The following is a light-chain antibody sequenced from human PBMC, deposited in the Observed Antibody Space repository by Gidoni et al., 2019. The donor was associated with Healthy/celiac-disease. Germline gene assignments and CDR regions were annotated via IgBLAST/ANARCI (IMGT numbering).Light chain of an antibody. V-gene: IGKV1-39*01. CDR3: QQSYRTPRS. CDR2: AAS. J-gene: IGKJ2*01. CDR1: QSISSH. Sequence: DIQMTHSPSSLSASVGDRVTITCRASQSISSHLHWYQQKPGKAPKLLIYAASSLQSGVASRFSGSGSGTDFTLTISSQQPEDFATYYWQQSYRTPRSFGQGTKLEIK.